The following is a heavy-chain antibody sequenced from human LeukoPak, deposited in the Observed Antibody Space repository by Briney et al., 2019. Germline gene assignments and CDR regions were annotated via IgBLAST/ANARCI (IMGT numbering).Heavy chain of an antibody. V-gene: IGHV3-33*01. CDR3: ARDPAGKYSSSWFDY. CDR2: IWYDGSNK. J-gene: IGHJ4*02. D-gene: IGHD6-13*01. CDR1: GFTFSSYA. Sequence: GRSLRLSCTASGFTFSSYAMQWVRRAPGKGLEWVAVIWYDGSNKYYPDSVKGRFTISRDNSKNTLYLQMNSLRVEDTAVYYCARDPAGKYSSSWFDYWGQGTLVTVSS.